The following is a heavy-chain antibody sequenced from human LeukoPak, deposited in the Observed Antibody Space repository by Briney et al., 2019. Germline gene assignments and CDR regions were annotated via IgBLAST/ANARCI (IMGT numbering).Heavy chain of an antibody. CDR2: INPSGGRT. CDR1: GYTFTTFC. D-gene: IGHD5-12*01. Sequence: SGNASCKASGYTFTTFCIHWVRHAPRQGLEWMGIINPSGGRTSYAQKFQGRVTMTRDTSTSTVYMELSSLRSEDTAVYYCARDLGYSGYDNPGDSWGQGTLVTVSS. CDR3: ARDLGYSGYDNPGDS. J-gene: IGHJ4*02. V-gene: IGHV1-46*01.